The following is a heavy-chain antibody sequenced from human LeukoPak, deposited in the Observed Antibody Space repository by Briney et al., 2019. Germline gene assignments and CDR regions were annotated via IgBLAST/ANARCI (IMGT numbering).Heavy chain of an antibody. Sequence: SETLSLTCTVSGGSISSYYWSWIRQPAGKGLEWIGRIYTSGNTNYNPSLKSRVTMSVDTSKNQFSLKLSSVTAADTAVYYCARDGDSSGWSSFDYWGQGTLVTVSS. V-gene: IGHV4-4*07. CDR3: ARDGDSSGWSSFDY. CDR1: GGSISSYY. CDR2: IYTSGNT. D-gene: IGHD6-19*01. J-gene: IGHJ4*02.